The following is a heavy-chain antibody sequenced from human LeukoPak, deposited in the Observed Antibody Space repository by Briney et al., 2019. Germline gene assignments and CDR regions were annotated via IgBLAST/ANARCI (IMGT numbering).Heavy chain of an antibody. CDR2: INHSGST. CDR3: ARDSGYYYNFDY. V-gene: IGHV4-34*01. CDR1: GGSFSGYY. J-gene: IGHJ4*02. D-gene: IGHD3-22*01. Sequence: SETLSLTCAVYGGSFSGYYWSWIRQPPGKGLEWIGEINHSGSTNYNPSLRSRVTISVDTSKNQFSLKLSSVTAADTAVYYCARDSGYYYNFDYWGQGTLVTVSS.